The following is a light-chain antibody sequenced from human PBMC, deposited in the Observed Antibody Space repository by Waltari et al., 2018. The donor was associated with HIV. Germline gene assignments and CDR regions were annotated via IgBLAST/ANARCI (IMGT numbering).Light chain of an antibody. CDR2: DVN. Sequence: QSALTQPASVSGSPGQSITISCTGTSSDVGAYDYVSWYQQHPGKAPKLMIYDVNNRPSGVSHRFSGSKSATTASLTISGLQAEDEADYYCSSYTTSSTYVFGTGTKVTGL. V-gene: IGLV2-14*03. CDR1: SSDVGAYDY. CDR3: SSYTTSSTYV. J-gene: IGLJ1*01.